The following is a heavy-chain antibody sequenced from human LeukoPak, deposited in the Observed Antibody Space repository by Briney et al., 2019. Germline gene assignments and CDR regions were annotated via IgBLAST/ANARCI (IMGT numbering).Heavy chain of an antibody. V-gene: IGHV3-23*01. J-gene: IGHJ4*02. CDR2: ISGGGENT. Sequence: GGSLRLSCAASGFTFINYGMSWVRQAPGKGLEWVSVISGGGENTYYADSVKGRFTISRDNSRNTLYLQMNSLRAEDTAVYYCAKDWYYDSSGYYSIRAFDYWGQGTLVTVSS. CDR1: GFTFINYG. D-gene: IGHD3-22*01. CDR3: AKDWYYDSSGYYSIRAFDY.